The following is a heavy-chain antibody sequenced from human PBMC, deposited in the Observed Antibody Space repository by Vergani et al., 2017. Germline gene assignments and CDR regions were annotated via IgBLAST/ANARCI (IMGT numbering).Heavy chain of an antibody. Sequence: EVLLVESGGGLVQPGGSLRLSCAASGFTFSAYWMNWVRQAPGKGLEWVANIKQDGSEKYYVDSVKGRFTISRDNAKKSLYLQMNSLRGEDTAVYYCARGNSLGSYWGQGTLVTVSS. V-gene: IGHV3-7*01. CDR3: ARGNSLGSY. D-gene: IGHD1-7*01. CDR2: IKQDGSEK. J-gene: IGHJ4*02. CDR1: GFTFSAYW.